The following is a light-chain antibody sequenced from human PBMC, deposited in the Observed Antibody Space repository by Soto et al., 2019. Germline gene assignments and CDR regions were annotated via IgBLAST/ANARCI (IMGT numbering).Light chain of an antibody. V-gene: IGLV2-8*01. CDR3: SSYRSTTTFGV. J-gene: IGLJ1*01. CDR2: EVT. CDR1: SSDVGGYDH. Sequence: QSALTQPPSASGSPGQSVTIPCTGTSSDVGGYDHVSWYQQHPGKAPKLMIYEVTKRPAGVPDRFSGSKSGNTASLTVSGLQAEDEADYYCSSYRSTTTFGVFGTGTKVTVL.